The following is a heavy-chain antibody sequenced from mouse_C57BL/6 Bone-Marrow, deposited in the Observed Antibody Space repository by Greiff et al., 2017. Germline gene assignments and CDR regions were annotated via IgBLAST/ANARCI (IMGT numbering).Heavy chain of an antibody. D-gene: IGHD1-1*01. CDR3: ARVEFDGSSGDWYFDV. CDR2: IYPRVGST. J-gene: IGHJ1*03. V-gene: IGHV1-85*01. Sequence: QLQQSGPELVKPGASVKLSCKASGYTFTSYDINWVKQRPGQGLEWIGWIYPRVGSTKYNEKFKGKATLTVDTSSSTAYMELHSLTSEDSAVYFCARVEFDGSSGDWYFDVWGTGTTVTVSS. CDR1: GYTFTSYD.